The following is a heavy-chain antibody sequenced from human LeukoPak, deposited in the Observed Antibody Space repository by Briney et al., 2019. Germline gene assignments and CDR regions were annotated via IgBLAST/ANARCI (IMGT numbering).Heavy chain of an antibody. CDR1: GFTVSSFW. CDR2: ISSDGSNT. D-gene: IGHD3-10*01. J-gene: IGHJ5*02. CDR3: TRGRGAYGWFDP. V-gene: IGHV3-74*01. Sequence: SGRSLRLSCAASGFTVSSFWMHWVRKAPGKGLVWVSRISSDGSNTYYADSVKGRFTISRDTAMNTLYLHMHSLREEDTADYYCTRGRGAYGWFDPWGQGTQVTVSS.